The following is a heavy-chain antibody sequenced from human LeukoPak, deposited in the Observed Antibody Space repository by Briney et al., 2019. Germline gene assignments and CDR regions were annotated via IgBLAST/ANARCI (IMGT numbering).Heavy chain of an antibody. J-gene: IGHJ6*02. CDR1: GGTFSSYA. D-gene: IGHD2-2*02. V-gene: IGHV1-69*13. CDR2: IIPIFGTA. CDR3: ARDGCSSTSCYSGPQRRYYYYGMDV. Sequence: SVKVSCKASGGTFSSYAISWVRQAPGQGLEWMGGIIPIFGTANYAQKFQGRVTITADESTSTAYMELRSLRSDDTAVYYCARDGCSSTSCYSGPQRRYYYYGMDVWGQGTTVTVSS.